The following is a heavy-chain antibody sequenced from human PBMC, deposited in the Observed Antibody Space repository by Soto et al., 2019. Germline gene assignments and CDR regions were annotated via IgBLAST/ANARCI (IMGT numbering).Heavy chain of an antibody. CDR2: ISSNGGST. D-gene: IGHD3-3*01. CDR3: ARAAPLFWSGYYTRSPMDV. Sequence: GGSLRLSCAASGFTFSSYAMHWVRQAPGKGLEYVSAISSNGGSTYYANSVKGRFTISRDNSKNTLYLQMGSLRAEDMAVYYCARAAPLFWSGYYTRSPMDVWGKGTTVTVSS. J-gene: IGHJ6*03. V-gene: IGHV3-64*01. CDR1: GFTFSSYA.